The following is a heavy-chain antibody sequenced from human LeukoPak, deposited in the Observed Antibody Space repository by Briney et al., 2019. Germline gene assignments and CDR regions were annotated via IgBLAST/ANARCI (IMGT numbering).Heavy chain of an antibody. D-gene: IGHD3-10*01. J-gene: IGHJ6*02. V-gene: IGHV1-18*01. Sequence: ASVKVSCKASGYTFTSYGISWVRQAPGEGLEWMGWISAYTGNTNYAQKLQGRVTMTTDTSTSTAYMELRSLRSDDTAVYYCARGGFGELLYNYYGMDVWGQGTTVTVSS. CDR2: ISAYTGNT. CDR3: ARGGFGELLYNYYGMDV. CDR1: GYTFTSYG.